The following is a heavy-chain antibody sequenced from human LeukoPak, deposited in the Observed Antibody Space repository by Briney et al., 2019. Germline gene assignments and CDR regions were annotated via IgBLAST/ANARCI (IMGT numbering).Heavy chain of an antibody. CDR3: ARDSDSSGYSVLNWYFDL. D-gene: IGHD3-22*01. V-gene: IGHV1-2*02. CDR1: GYTFSGYY. J-gene: IGHJ2*01. CDR2: INPDSGGT. Sequence: ASVKVSCKASGYTFSGYYMHWVRQAPGQGLEWMGWINPDSGGTNYAQKLQGRVTMTRDTSISTAYMELRRLRYDDTAVYYCARDSDSSGYSVLNWYFDLWGRGTLVTVSS.